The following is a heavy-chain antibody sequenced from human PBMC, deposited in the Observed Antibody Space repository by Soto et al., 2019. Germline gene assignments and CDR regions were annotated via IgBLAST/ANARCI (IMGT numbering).Heavy chain of an antibody. J-gene: IGHJ4*02. CDR1: GFTFSSYS. V-gene: IGHV3-48*04. CDR3: ARDKDWAFDY. CDR2: IFATSTTI. D-gene: IGHD3-9*01. Sequence: VQLVESGGGLVQPGGSLRLSCVASGFTFSSYSMVWVRQAPGKGLEWISYIFATSTTIYYADSVKGRFTVSRDNTQNSLFLLMNSLRAEDTAIYYCARDKDWAFDYWGQGTLVTVPS.